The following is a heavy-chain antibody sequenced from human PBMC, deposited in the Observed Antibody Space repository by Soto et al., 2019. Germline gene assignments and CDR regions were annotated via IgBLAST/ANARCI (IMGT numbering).Heavy chain of an antibody. CDR2: IYYSGST. CDR3: AREGAALYYYYGMAV. CDR1: GGSISCYL. J-gene: IGHJ6*01. Sequence: SEILFLPCTVSGGSISCYLWSWIRQHPGKGLEWIGFIYYSGSTYYDPSLKSRVTISVDTSKNQFSLELSSVTAADTAVYYCAREGAALYYYYGMAVWGQGTTVTVSS. V-gene: IGHV4-59*06. D-gene: IGHD6-25*01.